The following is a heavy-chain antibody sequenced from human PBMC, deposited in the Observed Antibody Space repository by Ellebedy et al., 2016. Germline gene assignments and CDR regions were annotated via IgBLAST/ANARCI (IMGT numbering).Heavy chain of an antibody. CDR1: GGSISTSSYY. D-gene: IGHD4-11*01. Sequence: SETLSLTCNVSGGSISTSSYYWGWIRQPPGKGLEWIGNIYYTGSSYYSSSLKSRITISIDTSKNQFSLKLRSVTAADTAVYYCARTVPPPHDSSNYHWFDPWGQGTLVTVSS. V-gene: IGHV4-39*07. CDR2: IYYTGSS. J-gene: IGHJ5*02. CDR3: ARTVPPPHDSSNYHWFDP.